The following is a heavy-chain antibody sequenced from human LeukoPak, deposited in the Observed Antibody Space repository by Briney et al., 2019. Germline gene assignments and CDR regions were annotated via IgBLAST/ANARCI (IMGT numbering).Heavy chain of an antibody. D-gene: IGHD2-15*01. J-gene: IGHJ6*02. Sequence: PSETLSLTCAVCGGSFSGYYWSWIRQPPGKGLEWIGEINHSGSTNYNPSLKSRVTISVDTSKNQFSLKLSSVTAADTAVYYCAGDIVVVVAAIYYYYGMDVWGQGTTVTVSS. CDR3: AGDIVVVVAAIYYYYGMDV. CDR2: INHSGST. CDR1: GGSFSGYY. V-gene: IGHV4-34*01.